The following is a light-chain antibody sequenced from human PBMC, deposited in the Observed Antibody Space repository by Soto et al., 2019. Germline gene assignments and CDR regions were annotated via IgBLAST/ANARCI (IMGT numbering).Light chain of an antibody. CDR2: GAT. V-gene: IGKV3-20*01. Sequence: EIVLTQSPGTLSLSPGERATLSCRASQSVSSSYLAWYQQKPGQAPRLLIYGATIRATGIPDRFSGSGSGTDFTLTISRLEPEDFAVYYCQQYGSGWTFGQGTKVEIK. CDR1: QSVSSSY. CDR3: QQYGSGWT. J-gene: IGKJ1*01.